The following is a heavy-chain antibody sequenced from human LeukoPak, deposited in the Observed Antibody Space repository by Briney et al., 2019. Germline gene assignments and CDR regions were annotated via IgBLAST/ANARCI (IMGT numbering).Heavy chain of an antibody. J-gene: IGHJ4*02. CDR3: ARVAGLGGFDY. Sequence: SQTLSLTCASSGYSVSSNSAAWHWIRQSPSRRLEWLGRTYYRSKWYNDYAVSVKSRITINPDTSKNQFSLQLNSVTPEDTAVYYCARVAGLGGFDYWGQGTLVTVSS. V-gene: IGHV6-1*01. D-gene: IGHD3/OR15-3a*01. CDR1: GYSVSSNSAA. CDR2: TYYRSKWYN.